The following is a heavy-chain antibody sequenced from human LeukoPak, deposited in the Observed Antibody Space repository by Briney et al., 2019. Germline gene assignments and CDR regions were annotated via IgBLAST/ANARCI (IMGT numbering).Heavy chain of an antibody. CDR3: AREAMYSYGNNFDY. CDR1: GGSISSGGYY. J-gene: IGHJ4*02. CDR2: IYYSGST. D-gene: IGHD5-18*01. V-gene: IGHV4-61*08. Sequence: SETLSLTCTVSGGSISSGGYYWSWIRQHPGKGLEWIGYIYYSGSTNYNPSLKSRVTISVDTSKNQFSLKLSSVTAADTAVYHCAREAMYSYGNNFDYWGQGTLVTVSS.